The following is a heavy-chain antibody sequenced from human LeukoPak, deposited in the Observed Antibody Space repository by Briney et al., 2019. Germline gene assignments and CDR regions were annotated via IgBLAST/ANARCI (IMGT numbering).Heavy chain of an antibody. CDR2: LSCEGSIK. Sequence: GRSLRLSCAASGFTFSSYAMHWVRQARGKALAQVAVLSCEGSIKYYAVSVRGRFIIKRDNSKNTLYQQMNSLRAENTAGYYGARDRSLDYWGQRTPVAVSS. V-gene: IGHV3-30-3*01. J-gene: IGHJ4*02. CDR1: GFTFSSYA. CDR3: ARDRSLDY.